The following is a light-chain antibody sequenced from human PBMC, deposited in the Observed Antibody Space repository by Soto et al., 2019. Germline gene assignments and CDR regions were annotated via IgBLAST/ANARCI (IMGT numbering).Light chain of an antibody. J-gene: IGLJ2*01. Sequence: QSVLTQPPSASGTPGQRVTISCSGSNSNVRYNTVNWFQQFPGTAPKLLIHTNNQRPSGVPGRFSGSKSATSASLAISGVQSEDEAVYYCAAWDDSLRGPVFGGGTKLTVL. CDR2: TNN. CDR3: AAWDDSLRGPV. CDR1: NSNVRYNT. V-gene: IGLV1-44*01.